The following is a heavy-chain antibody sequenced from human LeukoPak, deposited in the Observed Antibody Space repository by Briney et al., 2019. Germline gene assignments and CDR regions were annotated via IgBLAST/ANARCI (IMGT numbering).Heavy chain of an antibody. CDR2: INPKSGDT. D-gene: IGHD3-10*01. CDR3: ARAGVRTYYYYYMDV. J-gene: IGHJ6*03. V-gene: IGHV1-2*02. CDR1: GYTFTAYY. Sequence: ASVKVSCKTSGYTFTAYYIHWVRQAPGQGLEWMGWINPKSGDTIYARKFQGRVTMTGDTSIRTAYMELSRLRTDDTAMYFCARAGVRTYYYYYMDVWGKGTTVTISS.